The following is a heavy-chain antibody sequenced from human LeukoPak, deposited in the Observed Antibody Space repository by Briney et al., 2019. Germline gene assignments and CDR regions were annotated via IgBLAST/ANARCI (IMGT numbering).Heavy chain of an antibody. CDR2: IYHSGST. V-gene: IGHV4-38-2*02. CDR3: ARDHSGSYGWFDP. CDR1: GYSISSGYY. Sequence: SETLSLTCAVSGYSISSGYYWGWIRPPPGKGLEWIGSIYHSGSTYYNPSLKSRVTISVDTSKNQFFLKLSSVTAADTAVYYCARDHSGSYGWFDPWGQGTLVTVSS. D-gene: IGHD1-26*01. J-gene: IGHJ5*02.